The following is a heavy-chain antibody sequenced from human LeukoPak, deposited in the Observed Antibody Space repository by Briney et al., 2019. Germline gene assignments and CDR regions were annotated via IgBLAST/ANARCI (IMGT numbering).Heavy chain of an antibody. CDR3: ARERYYDTTGYYYGAFDI. CDR2: IYYSGST. J-gene: IGHJ3*02. CDR1: GGSISSSSYY. V-gene: IGHV4-39*02. D-gene: IGHD3-22*01. Sequence: SETLSLTCTVSGGSISSSSYYWGWIRQPPGKGLEWIGNIYYSGSTYYNPSLKSRVTISVDTSKNQFSLKLSSVTAADTAVYYCARERYYDTTGYYYGAFDIWGQGTLVTFSS.